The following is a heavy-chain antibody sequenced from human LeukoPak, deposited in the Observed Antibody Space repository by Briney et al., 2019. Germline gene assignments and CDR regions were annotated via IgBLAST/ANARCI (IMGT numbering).Heavy chain of an antibody. Sequence: SETLSLTCAVSGDSIKNGAYTWSWIRQPPGKPLEWIGDIYHSGSTNYNPSIKSRVTLSVDMSKNQFSLNLSSVTAADTAVYWCARQRTVSTTRGFDIWGQGTMVTVSS. CDR1: GDSIKNGAYT. J-gene: IGHJ3*02. CDR3: ARQRTVSTTRGFDI. V-gene: IGHV4-30-2*01. CDR2: IYHSGST. D-gene: IGHD5/OR15-5a*01.